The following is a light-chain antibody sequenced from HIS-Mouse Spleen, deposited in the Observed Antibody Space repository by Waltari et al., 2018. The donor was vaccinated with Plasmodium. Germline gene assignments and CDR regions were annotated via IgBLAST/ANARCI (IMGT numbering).Light chain of an antibody. CDR2: GAS. Sequence: IVMTQSPATLSFFPGGRAIPSCGASQSVSSNLDWYQQKPGQAPRLLIYGASTRATGIPARFSGSGSGTEFTLTISSLQSEDFAVYYCQQYNNWSFTFGPGTKVDIK. CDR3: QQYNNWSFT. V-gene: IGKV3-15*01. J-gene: IGKJ3*01. CDR1: QSVSSN.